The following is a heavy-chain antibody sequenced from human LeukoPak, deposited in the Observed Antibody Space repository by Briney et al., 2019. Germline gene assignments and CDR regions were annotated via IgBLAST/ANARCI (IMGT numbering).Heavy chain of an antibody. CDR1: GYSISTAYS. CDR2: LYHSGSI. V-gene: IGHV4-38-2*02. CDR3: ARGVGYDDTLGSYYGFFDH. D-gene: IGHD3-22*01. J-gene: IGHJ4*02. Sequence: SETLSLTCTVPGYSISTAYSWGWIRQSPGKGLEWIGSLYHSGSIYYNPSLKSRVTISLDTSKNHFSLNLSTVTAADTAVYYCARGVGYDDTLGSYYGFFDHWSQGTLVTVSS.